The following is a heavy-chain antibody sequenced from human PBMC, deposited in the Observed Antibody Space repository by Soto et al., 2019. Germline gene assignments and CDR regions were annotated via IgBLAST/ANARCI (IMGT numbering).Heavy chain of an antibody. CDR2: ITTYSGGT. CDR1: GYMFKDYG. J-gene: IGHJ4*02. D-gene: IGHD2-21*02. V-gene: IGHV1-18*01. Sequence: ASVKVSCKASGYMFKDYGISWVRQGPGQGLEWLGWITTYSGGTKYAPKFQGRVTMTVDTSTDTAYMDLRSLRSDDTAVYFCARGYPDRMTDRYKYFFDFWGRGTPVTVSS. CDR3: ARGYPDRMTDRYKYFFDF.